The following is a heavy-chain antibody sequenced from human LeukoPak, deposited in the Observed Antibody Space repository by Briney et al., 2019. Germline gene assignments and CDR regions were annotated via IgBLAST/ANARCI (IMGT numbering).Heavy chain of an antibody. J-gene: IGHJ5*02. Sequence: GGSLRLSCAASGFTFSSYSMNWVRQAPGKGLEWVSSISSSSSYIYYADSVKGRFTISRDNAKNSLYLQMNSLRAEDTAVYYCAKDGGVVVVPAADNWFDPWGQGTLVTVSS. D-gene: IGHD2-2*01. CDR1: GFTFSSYS. V-gene: IGHV3-21*01. CDR2: ISSSSSYI. CDR3: AKDGGVVVVPAADNWFDP.